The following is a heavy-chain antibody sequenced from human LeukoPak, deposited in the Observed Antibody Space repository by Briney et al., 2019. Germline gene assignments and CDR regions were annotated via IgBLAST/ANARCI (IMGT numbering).Heavy chain of an antibody. Sequence: SETLSLTCAVYGGSFSGYYWSWIRQPPGKGLEWIGEINHSGSTNYNPSLKSRVTISVDTSKNQSSLKLSSVTAADTAVYYCARAPYYDFWSGYYRAFDIWGQGTMVTVSS. V-gene: IGHV4-34*01. D-gene: IGHD3-3*01. CDR3: ARAPYYDFWSGYYRAFDI. J-gene: IGHJ3*02. CDR2: INHSGST. CDR1: GGSFSGYY.